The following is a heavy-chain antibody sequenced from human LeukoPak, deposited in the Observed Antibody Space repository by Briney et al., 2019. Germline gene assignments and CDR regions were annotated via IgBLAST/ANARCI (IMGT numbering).Heavy chain of an antibody. Sequence: ASVKVSCKASGYTFTSYGISWVRQAAGQGLEWMGWMNPNTGNTDYAQKFQGRVTMTRNTSINTAYMELSSLRSEDTAVYYCARGWKVRGVMKYYFDYWGQGTLVTVSS. V-gene: IGHV1-8*02. J-gene: IGHJ4*02. CDR2: MNPNTGNT. D-gene: IGHD3-10*01. CDR1: GYTFTSYG. CDR3: ARGWKVRGVMKYYFDY.